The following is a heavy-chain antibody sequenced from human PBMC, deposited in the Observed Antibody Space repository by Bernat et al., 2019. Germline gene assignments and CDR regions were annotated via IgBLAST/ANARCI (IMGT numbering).Heavy chain of an antibody. CDR3: ARLGAIAAAGNNWFDP. V-gene: IGHV3-21*05. CDR2: ISSSSSYI. Sequence: VQLVESGGGVVQPGRSLRLSCAASGFTFSSYAMHWVRQAPGKGLEWVSYISSSSSYIYYADSVKGRFTISRDNAKNSLYLQMNSLRAEDTAVYYCARLGAIAAAGNNWFDPWGQGTLVTVSS. CDR1: GFTFSSYA. D-gene: IGHD6-13*01. J-gene: IGHJ5*02.